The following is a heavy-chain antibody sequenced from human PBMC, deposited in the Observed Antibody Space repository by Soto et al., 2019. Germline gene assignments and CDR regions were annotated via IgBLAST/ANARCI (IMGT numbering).Heavy chain of an antibody. CDR3: AKGFIRDCGGDCTVDT. CDR2: ISATGGST. Sequence: EVQLLESGGGLVQPGGSLRLSCAASGFTFSSYTMSWVRQAPGKGLEWVSGISATGGSTYYADSVKGRFTFSRDNSKNTLYLQMNSLRAEDTAVYYYAKGFIRDCGGDCTVDTWGQGTLVTVSS. D-gene: IGHD2-21*02. V-gene: IGHV3-23*01. J-gene: IGHJ5*02. CDR1: GFTFSSYT.